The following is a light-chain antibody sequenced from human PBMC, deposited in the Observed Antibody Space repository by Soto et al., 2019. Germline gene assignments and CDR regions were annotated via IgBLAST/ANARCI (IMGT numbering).Light chain of an antibody. J-gene: IGKJ4*01. V-gene: IGKV3-11*01. CDR2: DSS. CDR3: QQRSNWPPGLT. Sequence: EFVLTQSPATLSLPPGERATLSCRASQSVSSYLAWYQKKPGQAPRLLIYDSSNRATGIPARFSGSGSGTDFTLTISSLEPEDFAVYYCQQRSNWPPGLTFGGGTKVDIK. CDR1: QSVSSY.